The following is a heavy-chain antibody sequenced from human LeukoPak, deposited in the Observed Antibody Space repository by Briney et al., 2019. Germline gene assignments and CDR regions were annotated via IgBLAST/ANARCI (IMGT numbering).Heavy chain of an antibody. V-gene: IGHV3-23*01. CDR3: AKGIMSGWSFDY. CDR1: GFTFSSYA. D-gene: IGHD6-19*01. J-gene: IGHJ4*02. CDR2: ISGSGGST. Sequence: GGSLRLSCAASGFTFSSYAMSWVRQAPGKGLEWVSAISGSGGSTYYADSVKGRFTISRDNSKNTLYLQMNSRRAEDTAVYYCAKGIMSGWSFDYWGQGTLVTVSS.